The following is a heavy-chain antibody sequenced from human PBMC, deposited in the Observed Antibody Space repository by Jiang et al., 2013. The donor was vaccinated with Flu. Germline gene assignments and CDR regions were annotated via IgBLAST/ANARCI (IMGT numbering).Heavy chain of an antibody. CDR3: AREVHQYYDFWSGYYVGWFDP. CDR2: IYYSGST. V-gene: IGHV4-61*01. J-gene: IGHJ5*02. Sequence: KPSETLSLTCTVSGGSVSSGSYYWSWIRQPPGKGLEWIGYIYYSGSTNYNPSLKSRVTISVDTSKNQFSLKLSSVTAADTAVYYCAREVHQYYDFWSGYYVGWFDPWGQGTLVTVSS. CDR1: GGSVSSGSYY. D-gene: IGHD3-3*01.